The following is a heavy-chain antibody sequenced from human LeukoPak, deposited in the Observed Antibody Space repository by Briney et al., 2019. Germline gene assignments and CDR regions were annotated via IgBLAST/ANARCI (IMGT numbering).Heavy chain of an antibody. Sequence: SETLSLTCAVYGVSFSGYYWSWIRQPPGKGLEWIGEINHSGSTNYNPSLKSRVTISVDKSKNQFSLNLSSVTAADTAVYYCARGVPAAVTNYFDYWGQGTLVTVSS. CDR1: GVSFSGYY. V-gene: IGHV4-34*01. CDR3: ARGVPAAVTNYFDY. CDR2: INHSGST. J-gene: IGHJ4*02. D-gene: IGHD2-2*01.